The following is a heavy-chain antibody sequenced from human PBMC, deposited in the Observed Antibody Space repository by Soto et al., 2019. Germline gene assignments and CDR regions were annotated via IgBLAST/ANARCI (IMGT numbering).Heavy chain of an antibody. D-gene: IGHD4-17*01. V-gene: IGHV4-30-4*01. CDR3: VGTGTTDDY. CDR1: GASVRSGDYY. Sequence: SETLSLTCSVSGASVRSGDYYWSCIRQAPGKGLEWVGYIYNSGGSYYNPSLKGRLTISIDTSKNQFSLKLNSVTAADTAIYYCVGTGTTDDYWGRGTLVTVSS. J-gene: IGHJ4*02. CDR2: IYNSGGS.